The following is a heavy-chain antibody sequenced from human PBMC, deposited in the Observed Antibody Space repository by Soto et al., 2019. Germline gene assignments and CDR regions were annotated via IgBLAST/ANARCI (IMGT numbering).Heavy chain of an antibody. V-gene: IGHV3-30*18. CDR2: ISYDGSNK. D-gene: IGHD6-19*01. Sequence: HPGGSLRLSCAASGFTFSSYGMHWVRQAPGKGLEWVAVISYDGSNKYYADSVKGRFTISRDNSKNTLYLQMNSLRAEDTAVYYCAKAYSSGWYGNWFDPWGQGTLVTVSS. J-gene: IGHJ5*02. CDR1: GFTFSSYG. CDR3: AKAYSSGWYGNWFDP.